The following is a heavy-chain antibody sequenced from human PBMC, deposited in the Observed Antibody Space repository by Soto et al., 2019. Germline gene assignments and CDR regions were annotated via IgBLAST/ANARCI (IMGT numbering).Heavy chain of an antibody. CDR2: IYWDDDK. J-gene: IGHJ4*02. CDR1: GFSLSTSGVG. D-gene: IGHD3-10*01. CDR3: ARRLLPPNVLLWFGESDYFDY. V-gene: IGHV2-5*02. Sequence: SGPTLVNPTQTLTLTCTFSGFSLSTSGVGVGWIRQPPGKALEWLALIYWDDDKRYSPSLKSRLTITKDTSKNQVVLTMTNMDPVDTATYYCARRLLPPNVLLWFGESDYFDYWGQGTLVAVSS.